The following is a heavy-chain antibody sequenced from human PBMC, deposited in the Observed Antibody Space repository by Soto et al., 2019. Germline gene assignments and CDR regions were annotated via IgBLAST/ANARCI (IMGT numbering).Heavy chain of an antibody. V-gene: IGHV1-46*03. CDR1: GYTFTTYH. CDR2: INPSGDST. CDR3: ALLTTPRSPFDY. D-gene: IGHD3-3*01. Sequence: ASVKVSCKASGYTFTTYHMHWVRQAPGQGLEWMGMINPSGDSTTYAQKFQGRVTMTRDTSTSTVYMELSGLTSEDTAVYYCALLTTPRSPFDYWGQGTLVTVSS. J-gene: IGHJ4*02.